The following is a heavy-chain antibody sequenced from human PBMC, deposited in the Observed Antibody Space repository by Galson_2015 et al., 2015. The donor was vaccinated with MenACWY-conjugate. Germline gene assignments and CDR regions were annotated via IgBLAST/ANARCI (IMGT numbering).Heavy chain of an antibody. J-gene: IGHJ6*02. V-gene: IGHV1-69*13. D-gene: IGHD3-3*01. Sequence: SVKVSCKASGGTFSSYAISWVRQAPGQGLEWMGGIIPIFGTANYAQEFQGRVTITADESTSTAYMELSSLRSEDTAVYYCASVRFFALYGMDVWGQGTTVTVSS. CDR1: GGTFSSYA. CDR2: IIPIFGTA. CDR3: ASVRFFALYGMDV.